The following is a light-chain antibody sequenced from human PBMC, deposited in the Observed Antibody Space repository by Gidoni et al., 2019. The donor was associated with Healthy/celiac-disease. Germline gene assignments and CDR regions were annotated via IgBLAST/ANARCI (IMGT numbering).Light chain of an antibody. V-gene: IGLV3-19*01. CDR2: GKN. CDR1: SLRSYY. CDR3: NSRDSSGNHVV. J-gene: IGLJ2*01. Sequence: SSELTQDPAVSVALGQTVRITCKGDSLRSYYASWYQQTPGQAPVLVIYGKNNRPSGIPDRFSGSSSGNTASLTITGAQAEDEADYYCNSRDSSGNHVVFGGGTKLTVL.